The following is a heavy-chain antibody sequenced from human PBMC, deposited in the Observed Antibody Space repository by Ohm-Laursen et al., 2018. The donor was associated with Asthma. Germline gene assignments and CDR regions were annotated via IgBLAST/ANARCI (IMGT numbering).Heavy chain of an antibody. D-gene: IGHD6-13*01. J-gene: IGHJ6*02. CDR2: IIPIFGTT. Sequence: GSSVKVSCKASGGTFSSYAISWVRQAPGQGLEWMGGIIPIFGTTNYAQKFQGRVTITADESTSTAYMELSSLKSEDTAVYYCARIRKQQLDEGFYYYGMDVWGQGTTVTVSS. CDR3: ARIRKQQLDEGFYYYGMDV. V-gene: IGHV1-69*01. CDR1: GGTFSSYA.